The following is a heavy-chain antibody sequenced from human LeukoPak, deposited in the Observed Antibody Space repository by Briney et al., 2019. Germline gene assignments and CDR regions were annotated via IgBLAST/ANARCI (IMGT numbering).Heavy chain of an antibody. J-gene: IGHJ4*02. V-gene: IGHV3-74*01. CDR1: GFSFSVYW. D-gene: IGHD3-10*01. CDR3: ARGARGSGTASDY. Sequence: GGSLRLSCAASGFSFSVYWMHWVRQAPGKGPVWVSRIKTDGSITNYADSVKGRFTISRDNAKNTLHLQMNSLRAEDTAVYYCARGARGSGTASDYWGQGTLVTVSS. CDR2: IKTDGSIT.